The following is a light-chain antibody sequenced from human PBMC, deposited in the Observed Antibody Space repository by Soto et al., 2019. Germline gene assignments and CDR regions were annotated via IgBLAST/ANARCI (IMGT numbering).Light chain of an antibody. V-gene: IGKV3-15*01. Sequence: EIVMTQSPATLSVSPGERATLSCRASQSVSGNLAWYQQKPGQAPRLLIYGASTRATGIPARFSGSGSGTEFTLTISSLQSEDFAVYYRQQYNNWPPITFGQGTRVEIK. CDR3: QQYNNWPPIT. CDR1: QSVSGN. J-gene: IGKJ5*01. CDR2: GAS.